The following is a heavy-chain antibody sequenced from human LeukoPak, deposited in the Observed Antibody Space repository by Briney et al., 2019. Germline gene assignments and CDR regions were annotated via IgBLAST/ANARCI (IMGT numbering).Heavy chain of an antibody. CDR2: IWYDGSNK. Sequence: PGGSLRLSCAASGFTFSSYGMHWVRQAPGKGLEWVAVIWYDGSNKYYADSVKGRFTISRDNSKNTLYLQMNSLRAEDTAVYYCAKDLRWEPSGLNAFDIWGQGTMVTVSS. J-gene: IGHJ3*02. V-gene: IGHV3-33*06. D-gene: IGHD1-26*01. CDR3: AKDLRWEPSGLNAFDI. CDR1: GFTFSSYG.